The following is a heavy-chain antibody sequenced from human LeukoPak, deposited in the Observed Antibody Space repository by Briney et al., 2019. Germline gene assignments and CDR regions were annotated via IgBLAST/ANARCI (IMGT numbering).Heavy chain of an antibody. Sequence: ASVKVSCTASGYNFASYDINWVRQAAGQGLEWMGWINPTSGNRGYAQKFQGSVTMTRDNSISTAYMELSGLRSEDTAVYYCARALGLYDSSGLYIYYFDYWGQGALVTVST. V-gene: IGHV1-8*01. D-gene: IGHD3-22*01. J-gene: IGHJ4*02. CDR3: ARALGLYDSSGLYIYYFDY. CDR2: INPTSGNR. CDR1: GYNFASYD.